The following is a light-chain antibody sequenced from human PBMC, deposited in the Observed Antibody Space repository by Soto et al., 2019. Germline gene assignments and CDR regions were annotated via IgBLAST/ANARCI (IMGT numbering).Light chain of an antibody. CDR1: QRVISDY. CDR3: QQFNSYPLT. V-gene: IGKV3-20*01. Sequence: VLKPSPGTLSLCPGDSTNHSSTAAQRVISDYLGWYQQKVGKAPRLLIYDASSRATGVPDRFSGSGSGTEFTLTISSLEPEDFAVYYCQQFNSYPLTFGGGTKVDIK. CDR2: DAS. J-gene: IGKJ4*01.